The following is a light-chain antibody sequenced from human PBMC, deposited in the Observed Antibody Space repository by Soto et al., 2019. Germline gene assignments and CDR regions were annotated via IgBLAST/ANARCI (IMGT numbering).Light chain of an antibody. CDR3: QQANSFPLT. Sequence: DMQMTQSPSSVSASVGDRVTITCLASEDMSTWLAWYQQKPGKAPKLLIFDASNLQSGVPTRFSGSGSGTDFTLTISSLQTEDFATYYCQQANSFPLTFGGGTKVAI. V-gene: IGKV1-12*01. J-gene: IGKJ4*01. CDR2: DAS. CDR1: EDMSTW.